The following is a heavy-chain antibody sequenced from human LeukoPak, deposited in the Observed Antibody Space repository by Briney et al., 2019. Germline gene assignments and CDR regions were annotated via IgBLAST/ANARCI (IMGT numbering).Heavy chain of an antibody. CDR1: GYTFTGYY. Sequence: ASVTVSCTASGYTFTGYYMHWVRQAPGQGLEWMGWINPNSGGTNYAQKFQGRVTMTRDTSISTAYMELSRLRSDDTAVYYCATRRYCSGGSCYSGGGWFDPWGQGTLVTVSS. CDR3: ATRRYCSGGSCYSGGGWFDP. V-gene: IGHV1-2*02. J-gene: IGHJ5*02. D-gene: IGHD2-15*01. CDR2: INPNSGGT.